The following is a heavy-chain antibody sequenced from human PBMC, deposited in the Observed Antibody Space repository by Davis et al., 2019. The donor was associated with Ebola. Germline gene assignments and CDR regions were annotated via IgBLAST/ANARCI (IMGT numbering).Heavy chain of an antibody. J-gene: IGHJ6*02. V-gene: IGHV1-69*06. CDR2: IIPMFGTA. D-gene: IGHD3-10*01. CDR3: ARESGALWFGELLVFEYGMDV. CDR1: GGTFSSYA. Sequence: AASVKVSCKASGGTFSSYAISWVRQAPGQGLEWMGGIIPMFGTANYAQKFQGRVTITADKSTSTAYMELSSLRSEDTAVYYCARESGALWFGELLVFEYGMDVWGQGTTVTVSS.